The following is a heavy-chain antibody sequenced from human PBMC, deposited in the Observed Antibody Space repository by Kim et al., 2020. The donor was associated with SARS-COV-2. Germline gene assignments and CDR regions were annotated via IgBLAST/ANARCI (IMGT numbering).Heavy chain of an antibody. J-gene: IGHJ3*02. CDR2: ISAYNGNT. D-gene: IGHD3-10*01. V-gene: IGHV1-18*01. CDR1: GYTFTSYG. Sequence: ASVKVSCKASGYTFTSYGISWVRQAPGQGLEWMGWISAYNGNTNYAQKLQGRVTMTTDTSTSTAYMELRSLRSDDTAVYYCARPRGITMVRGVIIPHAFDIWGQGTMVTVSS. CDR3: ARPRGITMVRGVIIPHAFDI.